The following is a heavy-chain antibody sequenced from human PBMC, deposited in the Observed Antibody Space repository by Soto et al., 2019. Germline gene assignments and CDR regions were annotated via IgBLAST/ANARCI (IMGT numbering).Heavy chain of an antibody. Sequence: EVQLLESGGALVRPGGSLRLSCAASGFSFNNYALSWVRQAPGKGLEWFSIFSAGGRAYYAASMQCRFTIARDSSQDTVHLQISHLRPEETAVYYCAKESLPKHNGDTIFDYWGQGTRVTVSS. CDR3: AKESLPKHNGDTIFDY. D-gene: IGHD4-17*01. V-gene: IGHV3-23*01. CDR2: FSAGGRA. CDR1: GFSFNNYA. J-gene: IGHJ4*02.